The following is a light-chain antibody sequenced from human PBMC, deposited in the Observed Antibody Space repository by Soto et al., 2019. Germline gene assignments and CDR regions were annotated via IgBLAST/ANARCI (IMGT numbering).Light chain of an antibody. Sequence: QSVLTQPPSASGTPGQRVTISCSGSSSNIGTNTVNWYQHLPGTAPKLLIYSNNQRPSGVPDRFSGSKSATSASLAISGLQSEDDADYYCASWDDSLNGPVFGGGTKLTVL. V-gene: IGLV1-44*01. CDR2: SNN. J-gene: IGLJ2*01. CDR1: SSNIGTNT. CDR3: ASWDDSLNGPV.